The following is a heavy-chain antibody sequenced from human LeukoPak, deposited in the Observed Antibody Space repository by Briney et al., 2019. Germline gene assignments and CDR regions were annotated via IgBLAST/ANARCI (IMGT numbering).Heavy chain of an antibody. CDR2: IYHSGST. Sequence: SETLSLTCTVSGGSISSGGYYWSWIRQPPGKGLEWIGYIYHSGSTYYNPSLKSRVTISVDRSKNQFSLKLSSVTAADTAVYYCAATAPHIVATIEYWGQGTLVTVSS. J-gene: IGHJ4*02. V-gene: IGHV4-30-2*01. D-gene: IGHD5-12*01. CDR1: GGSISSGGYY. CDR3: AATAPHIVATIEY.